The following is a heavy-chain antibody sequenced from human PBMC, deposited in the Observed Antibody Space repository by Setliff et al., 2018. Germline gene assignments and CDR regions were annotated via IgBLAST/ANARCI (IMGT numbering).Heavy chain of an antibody. Sequence: ASVKVSCKASGYTYTNYGITWVRQAPGQGLEWMGWINNYSFKTNYPQKFLGRVTMTTDTSTSTAYMELRSLTSDDTAVYYCARDLNRWFGEFAFDIWGQGTMVTVSS. CDR2: INNYSFKT. CDR1: GYTYTNYG. J-gene: IGHJ3*02. CDR3: ARDLNRWFGEFAFDI. D-gene: IGHD3-10*01. V-gene: IGHV1-18*01.